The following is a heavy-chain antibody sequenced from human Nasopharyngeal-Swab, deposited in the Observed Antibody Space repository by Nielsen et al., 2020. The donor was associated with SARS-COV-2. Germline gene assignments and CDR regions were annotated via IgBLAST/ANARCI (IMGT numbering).Heavy chain of an antibody. Sequence: ASVNVSCKASGYTFPGYYMHWVRQAPAQGLEWMGWINPNSGGTNYAQKFQGWVTMTRDTSISTAYMELSRLRSDDTAVYYCARASSSGYFNSQVSYGMDVWGQGTTVTVSS. D-gene: IGHD6-13*01. CDR2: INPNSGGT. J-gene: IGHJ6*02. CDR3: ARASSSGYFNSQVSYGMDV. CDR1: GYTFPGYY. V-gene: IGHV1-2*04.